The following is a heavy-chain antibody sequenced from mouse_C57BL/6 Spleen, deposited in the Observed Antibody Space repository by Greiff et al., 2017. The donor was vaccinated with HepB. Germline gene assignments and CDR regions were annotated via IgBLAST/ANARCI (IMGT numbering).Heavy chain of an antibody. CDR3: AHYGSSCNWYFDV. J-gene: IGHJ1*03. V-gene: IGHV1-50*01. Sequence: QVQLQQPGAELVKPGASVKLSCKASGYTFTSYWMQWVKQRPGQGLEWIGEIDPSDSYTNYNQKFKGKATLTVDTSSSTAYMQLSRLTSEDSAVYYCAHYGSSCNWYFDVWGTGTTVTVSS. D-gene: IGHD1-1*01. CDR1: GYTFTSYW. CDR2: IDPSDSYT.